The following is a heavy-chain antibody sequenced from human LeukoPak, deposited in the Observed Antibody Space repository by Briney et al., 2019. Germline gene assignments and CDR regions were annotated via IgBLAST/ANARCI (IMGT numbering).Heavy chain of an antibody. Sequence: GGSLRLSCAVSGFTVSSNYMSWVRQAPGKGLEWVSVLYSGGRIHYADSVKGRFIISRNNSKNTLYLQMNSLRAEDTSVYYCARGPGTFDYWRQGSLVTVYS. CDR2: LYSGGRI. V-gene: IGHV3-66*01. CDR3: ARGPGTFDY. J-gene: IGHJ4*02. D-gene: IGHD1-1*01. CDR1: GFTVSSNY.